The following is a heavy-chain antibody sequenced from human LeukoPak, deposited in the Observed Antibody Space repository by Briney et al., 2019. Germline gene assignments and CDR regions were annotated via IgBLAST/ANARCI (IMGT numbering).Heavy chain of an antibody. CDR2: IYYSGST. V-gene: IGHV4-59*08. Sequence: SETLSLTCTVSGASISTYYWSWIRQPPGKGLEWIGDIYYSGSTNYNPSLKSRVTISVDTSKNQFSLKLSSVTAADTAVYYCARNDYGDYGPFWYFDLWGRGTLVTVSS. D-gene: IGHD4-17*01. J-gene: IGHJ2*01. CDR3: ARNDYGDYGPFWYFDL. CDR1: GASISTYY.